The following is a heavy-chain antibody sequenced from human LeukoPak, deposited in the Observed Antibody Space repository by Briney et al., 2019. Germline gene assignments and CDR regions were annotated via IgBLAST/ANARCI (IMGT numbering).Heavy chain of an antibody. V-gene: IGHV3-64D*09. J-gene: IGHJ2*01. Sequence: PGGSLRLSCSASGFTFSSYAMHWVRQAPGKGLEYVSAISSNGGSTYYADSVKGRFTISRDNSKNTLYLQMSSLRAEDTAVYYCAREHSSGGNWYFDLWGRGTLVTVSS. CDR1: GFTFSSYA. D-gene: IGHD2-15*01. CDR3: AREHSSGGNWYFDL. CDR2: ISSNGGST.